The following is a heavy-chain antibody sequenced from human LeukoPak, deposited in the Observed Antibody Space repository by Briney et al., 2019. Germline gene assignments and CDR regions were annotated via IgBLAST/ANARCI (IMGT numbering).Heavy chain of an antibody. J-gene: IGHJ4*02. CDR2: INSDGSST. CDR1: GFTLSSYW. D-gene: IGHD6-19*01. CDR3: AREDSGAVALDY. Sequence: GGSLRLSCAASGFTLSSYWMHWVRQAPGKGLVWVSRINSDGSSTTYAASVKDRFTISRDNARNTLYLQMNSLRADDTAVYYCAREDSGAVALDYWGQGALVTVSS. V-gene: IGHV3-74*01.